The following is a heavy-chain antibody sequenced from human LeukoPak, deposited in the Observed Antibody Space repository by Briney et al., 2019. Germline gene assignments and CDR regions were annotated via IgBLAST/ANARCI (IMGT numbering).Heavy chain of an antibody. CDR2: INEDGSTT. V-gene: IGHV3-74*01. J-gene: IGHJ1*01. CDR3: AKKVVVGATSPYSDFQD. CDR1: GFTFSSNW. Sequence: GSLRLSCAASGFTFSSNWMHWVRQAPGKGLVWVSRINEDGSTTNYADSVKGRSTIFRDNAKNTLYLQMNSLRAEDTALYYCAKKVVVGATSPYSDFQDWGQGTLVTVSS. D-gene: IGHD1-26*01.